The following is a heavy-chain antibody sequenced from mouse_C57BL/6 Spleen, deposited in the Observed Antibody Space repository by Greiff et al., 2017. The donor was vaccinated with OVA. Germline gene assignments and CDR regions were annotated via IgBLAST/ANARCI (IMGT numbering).Heavy chain of an antibody. CDR2: IYPGDGDT. V-gene: IGHV1-80*01. J-gene: IGHJ1*03. Sequence: VQLQQSGAELVKPGASVKISCKASGYAFSSYWMNWVKQRPGKGLEWIGQIYPGDGDTNYNGKFKGKATLTADKSSSTAYMQLSSLTSEDSAVYFCARNPFYYGSSLSYWYFDVWGTGTTVTVSS. D-gene: IGHD1-1*01. CDR1: GYAFSSYW. CDR3: ARNPFYYGSSLSYWYFDV.